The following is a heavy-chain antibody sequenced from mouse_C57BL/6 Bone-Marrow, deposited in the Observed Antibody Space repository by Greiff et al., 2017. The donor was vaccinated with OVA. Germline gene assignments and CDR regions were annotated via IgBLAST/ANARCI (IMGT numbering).Heavy chain of an antibody. D-gene: IGHD1-1*01. CDR2: ISSGSSTI. J-gene: IGHJ1*03. Sequence: EVKVVESGGGLVRPGGSLKLSCAASGFTFSDYGMHWVRQAPEKGLEWVAYISSGSSTIYYADTVKGRVTISRDNATNTLFLHTACLQSEDTAMYDCARDSYYCGRGDWDFDDWGTGTTVTVSS. CDR1: GFTFSDYG. V-gene: IGHV5-17*01. CDR3: ARDSYYCGRGDWDFDD.